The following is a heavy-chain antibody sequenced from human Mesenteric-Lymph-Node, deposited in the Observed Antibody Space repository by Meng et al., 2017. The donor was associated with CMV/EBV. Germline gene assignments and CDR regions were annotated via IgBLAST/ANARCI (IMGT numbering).Heavy chain of an antibody. D-gene: IGHD2-2*01. CDR1: GFTVSSNY. J-gene: IGHJ1*01. Sequence: GGSLRLSCAASGFTVSSNYMSWVRQAPGKGLEWVSVIYSGGSTYYADSVKGRFTISRDNSKNTLYLQMNSLRAEDTAVYYCARDGCSSTSCPKYFQHWGQGTLVTVSS. CDR2: IYSGGST. V-gene: IGHV3-66*02. CDR3: ARDGCSSTSCPKYFQH.